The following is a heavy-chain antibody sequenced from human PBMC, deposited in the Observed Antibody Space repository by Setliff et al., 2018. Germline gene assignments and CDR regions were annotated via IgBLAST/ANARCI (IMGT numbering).Heavy chain of an antibody. V-gene: IGHV1-69*05. CDR1: GGTFSNYG. CDR2: TIPMFGST. CDR3: VRQDILTGYYAFDY. Sequence: ASVKVSCKASGGTFSNYGVSWVRQAPGQGLEWMGGTIPMFGSTSYAQKFQGRVTVTRDTSMSTNYMELSGLRSDDTAVYYCVRQDILTGYYAFDYWGQGTLVTVSS. D-gene: IGHD3-9*01. J-gene: IGHJ4*02.